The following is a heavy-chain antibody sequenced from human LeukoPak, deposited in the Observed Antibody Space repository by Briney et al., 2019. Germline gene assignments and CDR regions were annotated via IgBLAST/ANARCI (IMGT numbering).Heavy chain of an antibody. CDR2: INPNSGGT. V-gene: IGHV1-2*02. D-gene: IGHD2-2*02. Sequence: ASVRVSCKASGYTFTGYYMRWVRQAPGQGLEWMGWINPNSGGTNYAQKFQGRVTMTRDTSISTAYMELSRLRSDDTAVYYCASKKYCSSTSCYNGRFDPWGQGTLVTVSS. J-gene: IGHJ5*02. CDR1: GYTFTGYY. CDR3: ASKKYCSSTSCYNGRFDP.